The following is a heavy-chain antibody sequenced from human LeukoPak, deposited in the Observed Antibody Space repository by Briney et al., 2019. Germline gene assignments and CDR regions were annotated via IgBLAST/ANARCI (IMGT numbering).Heavy chain of an antibody. V-gene: IGHV1-18*01. CDR1: GYTFTSYG. CDR2: ISAYNGNT. D-gene: IGHD6-6*01. CDR3: ARVHPYSSSPYWFDP. J-gene: IGHJ5*02. Sequence: ASAKVSCKASGYTFTSYGISWVRQAPGQGLEWMGWISAYNGNTNYAQKLQGRVTMTTDTSTSTAYMELRSLRSDDTAVYYCARVHPYSSSPYWFDPWGQGTLVTVSS.